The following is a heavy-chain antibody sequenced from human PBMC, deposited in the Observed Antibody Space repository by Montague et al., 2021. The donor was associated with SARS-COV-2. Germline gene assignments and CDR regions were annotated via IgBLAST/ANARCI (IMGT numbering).Heavy chain of an antibody. D-gene: IGHD2-15*01. J-gene: IGHJ3*01. Sequence: SETLSLTCTVSGASINFDSYYWIWIRQSPGQQLVWVGNIHDSGTSNYTPSLQVTITIFTATSKIPFSLNLISVTAAATAVYYCARGHCSGCFCYYGVAFDVWGQGAMVTVST. V-gene: IGHV4-61*01. CDR1: GASINFDSYY. CDR2: IHDSGTS. CDR3: ARGHCSGCFCYYGVAFDV.